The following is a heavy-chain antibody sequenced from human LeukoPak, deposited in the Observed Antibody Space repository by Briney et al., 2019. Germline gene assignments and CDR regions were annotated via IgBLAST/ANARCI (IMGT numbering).Heavy chain of an antibody. CDR1: GYTFTGYY. CDR2: INPNSGGT. V-gene: IGHV1-2*02. Sequence: ASVKVSCKASGYTFTGYYMHWVRQAPGQGLEWMGWINPNSGGTNYAQKFQGRVTMTRDTSISTAYMELSRLRSDDTAVYYCARPRCSSTSCLYYFDYWGQGTLVTVSS. CDR3: ARPRCSSTSCLYYFDY. D-gene: IGHD2-2*01. J-gene: IGHJ4*02.